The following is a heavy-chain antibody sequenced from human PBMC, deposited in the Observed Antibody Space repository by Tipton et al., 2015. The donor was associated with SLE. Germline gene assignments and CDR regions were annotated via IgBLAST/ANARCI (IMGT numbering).Heavy chain of an antibody. CDR2: IYFNGST. J-gene: IGHJ5*02. CDR3: AREIRATTDWFDP. V-gene: IGHV4-39*02. Sequence: TLSLTCSVSGVSISSNNYSWGWIRQPPGKGLEWIATIYFNGSTYNLPSLRSRLTVSVDTSKNQFSLKLSSVTAADTAVYYCAREIRATTDWFDPWGQGTLVTVSS. CDR1: GVSISSNNYS. D-gene: IGHD4-11*01.